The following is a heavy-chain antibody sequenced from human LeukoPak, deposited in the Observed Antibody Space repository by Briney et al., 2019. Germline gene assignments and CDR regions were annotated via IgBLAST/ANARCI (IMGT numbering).Heavy chain of an antibody. CDR1: GLTVSSNY. Sequence: GGSLRLSCAASGLTVSSNYMSWVRQAPGKGLEWVSIIYSGGSTFYADSVKGRFTISRDNSKNSLYLQMNSLRAEDKAVYYCARGYLKSFDYWGQGTLVTVSS. CDR2: IYSGGST. CDR3: ARGYLKSFDY. V-gene: IGHV3-53*01. J-gene: IGHJ4*02. D-gene: IGHD1-26*01.